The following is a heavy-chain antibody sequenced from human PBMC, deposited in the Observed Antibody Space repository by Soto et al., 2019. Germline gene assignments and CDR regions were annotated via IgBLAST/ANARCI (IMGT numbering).Heavy chain of an antibody. CDR3: TRHVFHLRYPGYFYCDMDV. CDR1: GITFSDST. D-gene: IGHD1-1*01. J-gene: IGHJ6*02. Sequence: GGSLRLSCAASGITFSDSTMHWVRQASGKGLEWVGRIRGKANNYATAYAASVEGRFIISRDDSKNTAYLQMNSLKTEDTAVYYCTRHVFHLRYPGYFYCDMDVWGQGTTVTVSS. CDR2: IRGKANNYAT. V-gene: IGHV3-73*01.